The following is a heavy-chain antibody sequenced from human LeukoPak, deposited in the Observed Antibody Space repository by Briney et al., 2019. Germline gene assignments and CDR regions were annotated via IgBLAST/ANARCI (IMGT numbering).Heavy chain of an antibody. CDR1: GFTFSTYA. Sequence: QTGGSLRLSCAASGFTFSTYAMHWVRQAPGKGLEWVAVISYDGSNKYYADSVKGRFTISRDNSKSTLYLQMISLRAEDTAVYYCARDHWVTMVRGVIPLYGLDVWGQGSTVTVSS. D-gene: IGHD3-10*01. V-gene: IGHV3-30-3*01. J-gene: IGHJ6*02. CDR2: ISYDGSNK. CDR3: ARDHWVTMVRGVIPLYGLDV.